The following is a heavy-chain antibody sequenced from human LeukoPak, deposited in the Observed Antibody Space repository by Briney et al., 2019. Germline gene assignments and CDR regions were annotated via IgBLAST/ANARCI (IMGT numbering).Heavy chain of an antibody. J-gene: IGHJ4*02. V-gene: IGHV4-34*01. CDR1: AGSFSGYY. D-gene: IGHD1-26*01. Sequence: SETLSLTCAVYAGSFSGYYSSWIRQPPGKGLEWIGEINQSGSTNYNPSLKSRVTISVDTSKNQFSLKLSSVTAADTAVYYCASADSGSYQNYWGQGTLVTVSS. CDR3: ASADSGSYQNY. CDR2: INQSGST.